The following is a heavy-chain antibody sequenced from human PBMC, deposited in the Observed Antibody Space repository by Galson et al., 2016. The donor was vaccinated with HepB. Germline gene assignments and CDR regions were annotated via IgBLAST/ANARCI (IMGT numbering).Heavy chain of an antibody. CDR2: INHSGST. CDR3: ARGSKMPSTRYYYYGLDV. D-gene: IGHD3-10*01. Sequence: SETLSLTCAVYGGSFSGLYWSWIRQPPGKGLEWIGGINHSGSTNYNPSLKSRVTITVDTSKNQISLNLTSVTAADTAVYYCARGSKMPSTRYYYYGLDVWGHGTAGTVSS. CDR1: GGSFSGLY. V-gene: IGHV4-34*01. J-gene: IGHJ6*02.